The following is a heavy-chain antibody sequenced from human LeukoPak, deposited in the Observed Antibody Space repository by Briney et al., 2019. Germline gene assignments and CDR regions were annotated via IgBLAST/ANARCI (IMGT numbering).Heavy chain of an antibody. D-gene: IGHD3-9*01. CDR2: IIPIFGTA. J-gene: IGHJ4*02. CDR1: GGTFSSYA. CDR3: AIPNYDILTGPDLYYFDY. V-gene: IGHV1-69*13. Sequence: SVKVSCKASGGTFSSYAISWVRQAPGQGLEWVGGIIPIFGTANYAQKFQGRVTITADESTSTAYMELSSLRSEDTAVYYCAIPNYDILTGPDLYYFDYWGQGTLVTVSS.